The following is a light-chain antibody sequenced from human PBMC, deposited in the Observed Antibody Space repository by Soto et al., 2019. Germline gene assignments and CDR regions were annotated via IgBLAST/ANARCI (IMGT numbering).Light chain of an antibody. V-gene: IGKV3-15*01. Sequence: EIVMTQSPATLSVSPGERVTLSCRASQSVSSNLAWYQQKPGQAPRLLIYGASTRATGIPARFSGSGSGTEFTLTISSRQSEDFAVYYCQQYKNWPRTFGQGSKV. J-gene: IGKJ1*01. CDR2: GAS. CDR3: QQYKNWPRT. CDR1: QSVSSN.